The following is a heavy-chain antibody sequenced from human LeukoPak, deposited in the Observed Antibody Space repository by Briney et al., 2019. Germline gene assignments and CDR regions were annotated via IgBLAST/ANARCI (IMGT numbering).Heavy chain of an antibody. V-gene: IGHV4-39*01. CDR2: IYYSGST. CDR3: ARQTYSSGWYWFDP. D-gene: IGHD6-19*01. CDR1: GGSISSSSYY. Sequence: ASETLSLTCTVSGGSISSSSYYWGWIRQPPWKGLEWIGSIYYSGSTYYNPSLKSRVTISVDTSKNQFSLKLSSVTAADTAVYYCARQTYSSGWYWFDPWGQGTLVTVSS. J-gene: IGHJ5*02.